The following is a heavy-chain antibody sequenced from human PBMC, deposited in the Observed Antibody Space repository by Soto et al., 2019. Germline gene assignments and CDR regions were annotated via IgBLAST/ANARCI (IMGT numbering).Heavy chain of an antibody. D-gene: IGHD2-15*01. V-gene: IGHV1-69*02. J-gene: IGHJ6*02. CDR1: GGTFSSYT. CDR3: ARAEEYCSGGSCYYYYGMDV. CDR2: IIPILGIA. Sequence: SVKVSCKASGGTFSSYTISWVRQAPGQGLEWMGRIIPILGIANYAQKFQGRVTITADKSTSTAYMELSSLRSEDTAVYYCARAEEYCSGGSCYYYYGMDVWGQGTTVTVSS.